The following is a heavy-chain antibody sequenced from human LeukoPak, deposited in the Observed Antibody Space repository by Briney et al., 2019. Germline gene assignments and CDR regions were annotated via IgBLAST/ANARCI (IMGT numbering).Heavy chain of an antibody. CDR3: ARVDEVGQLSAPPFYYYMDV. V-gene: IGHV4-4*07. D-gene: IGHD1-1*01. CDR2: IYSSGST. Sequence: SETLSLTCSVSGGSISGYYWSWIRQPAGKGLEWIGRIYSSGSTRYSPSFESRVTMTVDTSKNQFSLKLTSVTAADMAIYYCARVDEVGQLSAPPFYYYMDVWGKGKSVTVSS. CDR1: GGSISGYY. J-gene: IGHJ6*03.